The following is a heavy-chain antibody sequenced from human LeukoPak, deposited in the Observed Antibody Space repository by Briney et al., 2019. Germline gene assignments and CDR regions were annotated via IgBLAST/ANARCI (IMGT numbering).Heavy chain of an antibody. Sequence: PSETLSLTCAVYGGSFSGYYWSWIRQPAGKGLEWIGRIYTSGSTNYNPSLKGRVTISVDTSKTQFSLKLSSVTAADTAVYYCARGYSSSSKGDFDYWGQGTLVTVSS. D-gene: IGHD6-6*01. CDR1: GGSFSGYY. CDR2: IYTSGST. J-gene: IGHJ4*02. CDR3: ARGYSSSSKGDFDY. V-gene: IGHV4-59*10.